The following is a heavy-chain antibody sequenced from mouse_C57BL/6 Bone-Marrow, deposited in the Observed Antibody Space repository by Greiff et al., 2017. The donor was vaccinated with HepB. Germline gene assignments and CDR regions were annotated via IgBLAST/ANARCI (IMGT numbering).Heavy chain of an antibody. Sequence: QVQLKQPGAELVKPGASVKLSCKASGYTFTSYWMQWVKQRPGQGLEWIGEIDPSDSYTNYNQKFKGKATLTVDTSSSTAYMQLSSLTSEDSAVYFCARSPEDWGQGTLVTVSA. V-gene: IGHV1-50*01. CDR3: ARSPED. J-gene: IGHJ3*01. CDR1: GYTFTSYW. CDR2: IDPSDSYT.